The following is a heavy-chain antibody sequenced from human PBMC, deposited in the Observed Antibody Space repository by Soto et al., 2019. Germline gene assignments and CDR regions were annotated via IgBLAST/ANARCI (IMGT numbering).Heavy chain of an antibody. J-gene: IGHJ4*02. CDR3: ADRVLRTVFGLVTTTAIYFDF. D-gene: IGHD3-3*01. V-gene: IGHV2-5*02. CDR1: GFSLTTSGVG. Sequence: QITLNESGPTPVKPRQTLTLTCTFSGFSLTTSGVGVGWIRQSPGKAPQWLALIYWDDDKRYSPSLKSRLTITKDTSKNQVVVTMADLDLADTATYYCADRVLRTVFGLVTTTAIYFDFWGQGTPVAVSS. CDR2: IYWDDDK.